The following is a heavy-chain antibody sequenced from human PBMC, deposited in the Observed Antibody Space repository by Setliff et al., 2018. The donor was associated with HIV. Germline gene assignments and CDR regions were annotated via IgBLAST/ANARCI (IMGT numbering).Heavy chain of an antibody. V-gene: IGHV7-4-1*02. J-gene: IGHJ5*02. D-gene: IGHD4-17*01. CDR2: INANSGSP. Sequence: ASVKVSCKASGYTFTTYGISWVRQAPGHGLEWTGWINANSGSPTYAQAFTGRFFFSVDTAVATAYLQINNLKTEDTAVYFCARGLYGDYGGDLNWLDPWGHGTRVTVSS. CDR1: GYTFTTYG. CDR3: ARGLYGDYGGDLNWLDP.